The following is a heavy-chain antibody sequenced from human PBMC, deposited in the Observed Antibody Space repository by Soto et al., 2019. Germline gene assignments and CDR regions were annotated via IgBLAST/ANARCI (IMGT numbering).Heavy chain of an antibody. CDR3: AKAPCLLWFGECLSPFDY. D-gene: IGHD3-10*01. CDR2: ISGSGGST. Sequence: GGSLRLSCAASGFTFSSYAMSWVRQAPGKGLEWVSAISGSGGSTYYADSVKGRFTISRDNSKNTLYLQMNSLRAEDTAVYYCAKAPCLLWFGECLSPFDYWGQGTLVTVSS. J-gene: IGHJ4*02. CDR1: GFTFSSYA. V-gene: IGHV3-23*01.